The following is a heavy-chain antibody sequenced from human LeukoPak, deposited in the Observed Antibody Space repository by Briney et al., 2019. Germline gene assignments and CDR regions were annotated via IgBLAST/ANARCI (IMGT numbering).Heavy chain of an antibody. CDR2: IISSSTYI. Sequence: GGSLRLSCAASGFTFSNYRMNWVRQAPGKGLEWVSSIISSSTYIYYADSVKGRFTISRDNAKNSLYLQMNSLRAEDTAVYYCARGPLIAAAGTWWGQGTLVTVSS. V-gene: IGHV3-21*04. D-gene: IGHD6-13*01. CDR3: ARGPLIAAAGTW. CDR1: GFTFSNYR. J-gene: IGHJ4*02.